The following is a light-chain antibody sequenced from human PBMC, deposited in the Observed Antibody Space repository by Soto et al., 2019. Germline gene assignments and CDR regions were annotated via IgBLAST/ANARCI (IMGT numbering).Light chain of an antibody. CDR2: DAS. CDR1: QSISRS. Sequence: DIQMTQSPSTLSASVGDRVTITCRASQSISRSLAWYQQKPGKAPSLLIYDASSCEGGVPSRFSGSGFGTEFTLTITNLQPADFATSYYQQYSDFLISFGPGTTVDFK. CDR3: QQYSDFLIS. V-gene: IGKV1-5*01. J-gene: IGKJ3*01.